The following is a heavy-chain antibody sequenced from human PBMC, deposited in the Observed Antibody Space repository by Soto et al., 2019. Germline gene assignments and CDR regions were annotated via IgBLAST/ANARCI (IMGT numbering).Heavy chain of an antibody. J-gene: IGHJ5*02. CDR2: ISFDGSKK. V-gene: IGHV3-30*03. CDR1: GFSFNIYA. D-gene: IGHD4-17*01. CDR3: ARGGLRRLGP. Sequence: PGGFLRVSSAASGFSFNIYAMHWVRQAPGKGLEWVAIISFDGSKKYYADSMKGRFTISRDNSKNTLYLQMNSLRAEGTAVYYCARGGLRRLGPWGQGTLVTVSS.